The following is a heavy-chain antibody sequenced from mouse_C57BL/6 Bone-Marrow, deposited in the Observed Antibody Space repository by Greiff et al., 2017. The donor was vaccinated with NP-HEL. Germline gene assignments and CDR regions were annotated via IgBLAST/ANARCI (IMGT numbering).Heavy chain of an antibody. D-gene: IGHD1-1*01. CDR3: ARLDGSSFAY. J-gene: IGHJ3*01. CDR1: GFTFTDYY. Sequence: EVKLVESGGGLVQPGGSLSLSCAASGFTFTDYYMSWVRQPPGKALEWLGFIRNKANGYTTEYSASVKGRFTISRDNSQSILYLQMNALRAEDSATYYCARLDGSSFAYWGQGTLVTVSA. V-gene: IGHV7-3*01. CDR2: IRNKANGYTT.